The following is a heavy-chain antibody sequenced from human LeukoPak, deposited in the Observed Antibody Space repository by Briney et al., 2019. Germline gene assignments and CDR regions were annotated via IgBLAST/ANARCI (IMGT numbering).Heavy chain of an antibody. CDR3: ARVPQWLLRRTYYFDY. Sequence: SETLSLTCTVSGGSISSGGYYWSWIRQHPGKGLEWIGYIYYSGSTYYNPSLKSRVTISVDTSKNQFSLKLSSVTAADTAVYYCARVPQWLLRRTYYFDYWGQGTLVTVSS. D-gene: IGHD3-22*01. V-gene: IGHV4-31*03. CDR2: IYYSGST. J-gene: IGHJ4*02. CDR1: GGSISSGGYY.